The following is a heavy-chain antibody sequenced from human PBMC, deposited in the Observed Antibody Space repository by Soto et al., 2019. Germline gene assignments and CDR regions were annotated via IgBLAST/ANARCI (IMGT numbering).Heavy chain of an antibody. J-gene: IGHJ3*02. V-gene: IGHV4-39*01. CDR1: GGSISSSSYY. D-gene: IGHD6-13*01. Sequence: SETLSLTCTVSGGSISSSSYYWGWIRQPPGKGLEWIGSIYYSGSTYYNPSLKSRVTISVDTSKNQFSLKLSSVTAADTAVYYCASKAAVAFDIWGQGTMVTGSS. CDR3: ASKAAVAFDI. CDR2: IYYSGST.